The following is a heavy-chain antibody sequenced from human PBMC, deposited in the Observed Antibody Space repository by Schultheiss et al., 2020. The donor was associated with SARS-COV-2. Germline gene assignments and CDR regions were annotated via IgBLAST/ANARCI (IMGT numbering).Heavy chain of an antibody. V-gene: IGHV1-2*06. J-gene: IGHJ6*02. CDR1: GYTFSVHY. CDR3: AREGAAAGTRYYYYGMDV. CDR2: INPKTGGT. D-gene: IGHD6-13*01. Sequence: ASVKVSCKASGYTFSVHYINWVRQAPGQGLEWMGRINPKTGGTDFAQKFQGRVTMTRDTSINTAYMELGNLRSDDTAIYYCAREGAAAGTRYYYYGMDVWGQGTTVTVSS.